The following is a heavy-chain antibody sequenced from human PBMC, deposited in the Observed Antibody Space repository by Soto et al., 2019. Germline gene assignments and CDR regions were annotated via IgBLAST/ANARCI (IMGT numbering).Heavy chain of an antibody. CDR1: GFTFSNFG. CDR3: ARVTGP. V-gene: IGHV3-30*03. J-gene: IGHJ5*02. Sequence: VGSLRLSCAASGFTFSNFGMHWVRQAPGKGLAWVAGISYVGNDKYYADSVRGRFTISRDNSKNTLFLQMNSLTNEDTAVYYCARVTGPWGQGTLVTVSS. CDR2: ISYVGNDK.